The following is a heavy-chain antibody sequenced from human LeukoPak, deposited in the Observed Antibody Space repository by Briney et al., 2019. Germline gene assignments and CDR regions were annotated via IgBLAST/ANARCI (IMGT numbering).Heavy chain of an antibody. Sequence: SETLSLTCTVSGGSISSSSYYWGWIRQPPGKGLEWIGSIYYSGSTYYNPSLKSRATISVDTSKNQFSLKLTSVTAADTAVYYCARTGGYGLFYYYYYMDVWGKGTTVTVSS. J-gene: IGHJ6*03. CDR2: IYYSGST. CDR1: GGSISSSSYY. CDR3: ARTGGYGLFYYYYYMDV. V-gene: IGHV4-39*07. D-gene: IGHD2-15*01.